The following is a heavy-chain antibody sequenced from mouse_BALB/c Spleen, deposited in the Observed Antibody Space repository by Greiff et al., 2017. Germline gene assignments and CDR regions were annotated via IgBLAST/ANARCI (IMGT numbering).Heavy chain of an antibody. CDR3: ARGAITYYLDY. CDR1: GFSFSDYY. J-gene: IGHJ2*01. V-gene: IGHV5-4*02. Sequence: EVQLVESGGGLVKPGGSLTISCAVSGFSFSDYYMYWVRQTPGKRLEWVATISDGGSYNYYPDSVKGRFTISSDNAKNNLYLQMSSLKSEDTAMYYCARGAITYYLDYWGQGTTLTVSS. CDR2: ISDGGSYN. D-gene: IGHD1-1*01.